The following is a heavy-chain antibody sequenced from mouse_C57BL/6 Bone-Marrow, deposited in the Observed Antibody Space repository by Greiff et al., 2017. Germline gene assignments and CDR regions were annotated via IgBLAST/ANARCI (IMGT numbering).Heavy chain of an antibody. V-gene: IGHV1-72*01. Sequence: VQLKQPGAELVKPGASVKLSCKASGYTFTSYWMHWVKQRPGRGLEWIGRIDPNSGGTKYNEKFKSKATLTVDKPSSTAYMQLSSLTSEDSAVYYCARGRGRLRAWFAYWGQGTLVTVSA. J-gene: IGHJ3*01. CDR1: GYTFTSYW. CDR3: ARGRGRLRAWFAY. CDR2: IDPNSGGT. D-gene: IGHD2-4*01.